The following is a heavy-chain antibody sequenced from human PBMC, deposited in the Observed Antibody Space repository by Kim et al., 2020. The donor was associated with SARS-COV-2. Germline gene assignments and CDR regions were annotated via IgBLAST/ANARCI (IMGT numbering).Heavy chain of an antibody. CDR3: ARSSSGYYFFDY. V-gene: IGHV4-59*01. J-gene: IGHJ4*02. Sequence: TYNPSLESRVTILIDTSKSQFSLRLTSVTAADTAIYYCARSSSGYYFFDYWGQGNLVAVSS. D-gene: IGHD3-22*01.